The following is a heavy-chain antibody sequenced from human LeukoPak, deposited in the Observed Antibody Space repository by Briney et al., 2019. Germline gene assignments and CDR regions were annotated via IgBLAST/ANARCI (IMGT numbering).Heavy chain of an antibody. CDR2: ISGSISYI. D-gene: IGHD6-13*01. CDR3: ARLEAALDY. CDR1: GFTLSSFS. J-gene: IGHJ4*02. Sequence: GRSLRPSCAASGFTLSSFSMNWVRQAPGKGRGWVSSISGSISYIYYAASVKGRFTTSRDNGKNSLYLQMNSQSAEDTAVYYCARLEAALDYWGQGTLVTVSS. V-gene: IGHV3-21*04.